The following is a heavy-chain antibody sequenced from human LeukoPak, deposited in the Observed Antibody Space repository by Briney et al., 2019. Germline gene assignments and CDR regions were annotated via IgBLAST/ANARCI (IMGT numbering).Heavy chain of an antibody. Sequence: PGGSLRLSCAASGFTLSTYAMSWVRQTPGKGLEWVAATSSSDAGTYHADSGRGRFTISRDTSKNTLYLQMHSLRAEAAAVYFCAKHLVVVDPLYFDYWGQRTLVTVSS. J-gene: IGHJ4*02. CDR3: AKHLVVVDPLYFDY. CDR1: GFTLSTYA. D-gene: IGHD2-15*01. V-gene: IGHV3-23*01. CDR2: TSSSDAGT.